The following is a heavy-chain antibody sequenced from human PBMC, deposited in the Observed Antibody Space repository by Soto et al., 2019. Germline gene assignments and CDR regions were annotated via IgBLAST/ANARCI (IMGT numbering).Heavy chain of an antibody. CDR1: GFTFSSYA. J-gene: IGHJ4*02. CDR3: SSSWSGPYYFDY. D-gene: IGHD6-13*01. Sequence: EVQLLESGGGLVQPGGSLRLSCAASGFTFSSYAMSWVRQAPGKGLEWVAAISGSGGTTYYADSVKGRFTISRDNSKNTLYLQMNSLRAEDTAVYYCSSSWSGPYYFDYWGQGPLVTVSS. V-gene: IGHV3-23*01. CDR2: ISGSGGTT.